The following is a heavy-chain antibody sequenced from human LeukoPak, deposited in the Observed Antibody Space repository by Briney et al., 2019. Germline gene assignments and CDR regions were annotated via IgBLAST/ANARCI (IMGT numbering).Heavy chain of an antibody. D-gene: IGHD2-2*01. CDR3: ARGASRGDIVVVPAAMGAFDI. J-gene: IGHJ3*02. Sequence: PSQTLSLTCTVSGGSISSGGYYWSWIRQHPGKGLEWIGYIYYSGSTYYNPSLKSRVTISVDTSKNQFSLKLSSVTAADTAVYYCARGASRGDIVVVPAAMGAFDIWGQGTMVTVSS. CDR2: IYYSGST. V-gene: IGHV4-31*03. CDR1: GGSISSGGYY.